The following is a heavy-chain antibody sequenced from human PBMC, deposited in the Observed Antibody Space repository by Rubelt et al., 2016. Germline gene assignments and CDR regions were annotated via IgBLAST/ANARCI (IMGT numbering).Heavy chain of an antibody. J-gene: IGHJ4*02. CDR3: ARALRLENFDY. CDR1: GFTFSSYW. Sequence: EVQLVESGGGLVQPGGSLRLSCAASGFTFSSYWMSWVRQAPGKGLEWVANIKQDGSEKYYVDSVNGRFTISRDNAKNSLYLQVNSLRAEDTAVYYCARALRLENFDYWGQGTLVTVSS. V-gene: IGHV3-7*01. CDR2: IKQDGSEK. D-gene: IGHD5-24*01.